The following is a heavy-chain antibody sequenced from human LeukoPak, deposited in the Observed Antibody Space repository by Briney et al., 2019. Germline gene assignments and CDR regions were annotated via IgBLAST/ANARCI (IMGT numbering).Heavy chain of an antibody. Sequence: GGSLRLSCAASGFTFSPYWMHWVRQAPGKGLVWVSRIKSDGSSTNYADSVKGRFTISRDNAKNTLYVQMNSLRAEDTAVYYCARMGHDILVPSGMDVWGQGTTVTVSS. V-gene: IGHV3-74*01. CDR2: IKSDGSST. J-gene: IGHJ6*02. CDR3: ARMGHDILVPSGMDV. CDR1: GFTFSPYW. D-gene: IGHD1-1*01.